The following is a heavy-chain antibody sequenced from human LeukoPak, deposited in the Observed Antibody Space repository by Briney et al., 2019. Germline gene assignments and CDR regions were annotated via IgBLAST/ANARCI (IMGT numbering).Heavy chain of an antibody. V-gene: IGHV1-2*06. Sequence: GASVKVSCKASGYTFTGYYMHWVRQAPGQGLEWMGRINPNSGGTNYAQKFQGRVTMTRDTSISTAYMELSRVRSDDTAVYYCARPSTVTTVGYYYYYMDIWGKGTTVTVSS. CDR1: GYTFTGYY. D-gene: IGHD4-17*01. CDR3: ARPSTVTTVGYYYYYMDI. J-gene: IGHJ6*03. CDR2: INPNSGGT.